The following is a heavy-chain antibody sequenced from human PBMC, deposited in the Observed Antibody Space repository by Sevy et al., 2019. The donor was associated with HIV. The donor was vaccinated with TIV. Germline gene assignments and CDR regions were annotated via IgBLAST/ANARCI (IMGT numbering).Heavy chain of an antibody. CDR2: ISGSSNYI. V-gene: IGHV3-21*01. D-gene: IGHD1-26*01. CDR3: ARDGKAWDLLNY. Sequence: GGSLRLSCAASGFTFSSYAMNWVRQAPGKGLEWISFISGSSNYIYYADSVKGRFTISRDNVKDSLYLQMNSLRVEDTAVYFCARDGKAWDLLNYWGQGTLVTVSS. J-gene: IGHJ4*02. CDR1: GFTFSSYA.